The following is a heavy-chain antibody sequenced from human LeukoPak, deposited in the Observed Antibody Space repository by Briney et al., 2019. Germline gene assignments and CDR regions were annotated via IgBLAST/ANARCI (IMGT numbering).Heavy chain of an antibody. J-gene: IGHJ6*02. CDR3: ARCGYSSSWYFFVYYYGMDV. CDR2: LSSSSSYI. D-gene: IGHD6-13*01. CDR1: GFTFSSYS. V-gene: IGHV3-21*01. Sequence: GGSLRLSCAASGFTFSSYSMNWVRQAPGKGLEWVSSLSSSSSYIYYADSVKGRFTISRDNAKNSLYLQMNSLRAEDTAVYYCARCGYSSSWYFFVYYYGMDVWGQGTTVTVPS.